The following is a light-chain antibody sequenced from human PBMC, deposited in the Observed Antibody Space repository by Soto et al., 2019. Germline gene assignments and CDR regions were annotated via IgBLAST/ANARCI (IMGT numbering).Light chain of an antibody. Sequence: DTMLTQSPGTLALSPGEGATLSCRASQSLSGRYLAWYQQKPGQAPRLLIYGASTRATGIPDRFSGSGSGTDFTLTISRLEPEDFAVYYCQQYGSSGTFGQGTKVEIK. CDR1: QSLSGRY. CDR3: QQYGSSGT. J-gene: IGKJ1*01. V-gene: IGKV3-20*01. CDR2: GAS.